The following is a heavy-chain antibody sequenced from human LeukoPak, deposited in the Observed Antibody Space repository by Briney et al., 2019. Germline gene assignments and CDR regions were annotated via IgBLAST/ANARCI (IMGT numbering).Heavy chain of an antibody. CDR2: INHSGST. Sequence: SETLSLTCAVYGGSFSGYYWSWIRQPPGKGLEWIGEINHSGSTNYNPSLKSRVTISVGTSKNQFSLKLSSVTAADTAVYYCARGFRPLDYWGQGTLVTVSS. CDR3: ARGFRPLDY. D-gene: IGHD2/OR15-2a*01. CDR1: GGSFSGYY. V-gene: IGHV4-34*01. J-gene: IGHJ4*02.